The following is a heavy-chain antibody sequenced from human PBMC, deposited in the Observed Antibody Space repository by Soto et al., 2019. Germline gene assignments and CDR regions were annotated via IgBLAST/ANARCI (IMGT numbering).Heavy chain of an antibody. J-gene: IGHJ5*02. CDR2: IYYSGST. Sequence: SETLSLTCTVSGGSISSCGYYWSWNRKHPGKGLEWIGYIYYSGSTYYNPSLKSRVTISVDTSKNQFSLKLSSVTAADTAVYYCARVESPTTVTTSWNWFDPWGQGTLVTVSS. V-gene: IGHV4-31*03. CDR3: ARVESPTTVTTSWNWFDP. CDR1: GGSISSCGYY. D-gene: IGHD4-17*01.